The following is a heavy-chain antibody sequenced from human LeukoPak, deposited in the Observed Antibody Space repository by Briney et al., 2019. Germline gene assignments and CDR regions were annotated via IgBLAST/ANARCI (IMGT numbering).Heavy chain of an antibody. Sequence: SETLSLTCTVSGGSISSYYWSWIRQPAGKGLEWIGRIYTSGSTNYNPSLKSRVTMSVDTSKNQFSLKLSSVTAADTAVYYCARTGIEQGYQLLRGRYYYYYGMASGAKGPRSPSP. V-gene: IGHV4-4*07. J-gene: IGHJ6*02. CDR2: IYTSGST. CDR3: ARTGIEQGYQLLRGRYYYYYGMAS. CDR1: GGSISSYY. D-gene: IGHD2-2*01.